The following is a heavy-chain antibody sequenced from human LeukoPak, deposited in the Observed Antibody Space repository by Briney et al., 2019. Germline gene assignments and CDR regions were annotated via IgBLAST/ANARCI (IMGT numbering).Heavy chain of an antibody. Sequence: PGGSLRLSCTASGFTFNGYSMNWVRQAPGKGLEWVSSISTSSSYIYYADSVKGRFTISRNNPKNSLYLQMNSLRTEDTALYYCAKAGRKPNPKKALGDYDMGTGVDWGQGTLVTVSS. J-gene: IGHJ4*02. CDR1: GFTFNGYS. CDR3: AKAGRKPNPKKALGDYDMGTGVD. D-gene: IGHD4-17*01. CDR2: ISTSSSYI. V-gene: IGHV3-21*04.